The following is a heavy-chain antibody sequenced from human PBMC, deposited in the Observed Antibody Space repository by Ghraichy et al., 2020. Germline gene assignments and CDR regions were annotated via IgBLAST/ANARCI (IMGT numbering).Heavy chain of an antibody. CDR2: IRYDGSNK. J-gene: IGHJ3*02. Sequence: GGSLRLSCAASGFTFSSYGMHWVRQAPGKGLEWVAFIRYDGSNKYYADSVKGRFTISRDNSKNTLYLQMNSLRAEDTAVYYCAKDREYSSGWNDAFDIWGQGTMVTVSS. V-gene: IGHV3-30*02. CDR3: AKDREYSSGWNDAFDI. D-gene: IGHD6-19*01. CDR1: GFTFSSYG.